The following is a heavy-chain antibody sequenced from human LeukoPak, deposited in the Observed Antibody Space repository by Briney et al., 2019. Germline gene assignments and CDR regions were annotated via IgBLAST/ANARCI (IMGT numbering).Heavy chain of an antibody. Sequence: NPSETLSLTCAVSGGSLSSNNYYWVWIRQPPGKELEWIGSIYYNGNTYYNSSLKSRVTTSVDTSKNQFSLNLTSVTAADTAVYYCARHSRSIVGATIDYWGQGTLVTVSS. CDR2: IYYNGNT. J-gene: IGHJ4*02. D-gene: IGHD1-26*01. CDR1: GGSLSSNNYY. V-gene: IGHV4-39*01. CDR3: ARHSRSIVGATIDY.